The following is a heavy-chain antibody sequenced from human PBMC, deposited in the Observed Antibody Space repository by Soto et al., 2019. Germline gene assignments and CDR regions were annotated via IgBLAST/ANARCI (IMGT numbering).Heavy chain of an antibody. V-gene: IGHV3-21*01. Sequence: GGSLRLSCAASGFTFSSSSMNWVRQAPGKGLEWVSSISSSSSYIYYADSVKGRFTISRDNAKNSLYLQMNSLRAEDTAVYYCARGPDIVLMEYYFDYWGQGTLVTVSS. J-gene: IGHJ4*02. D-gene: IGHD2-8*01. CDR3: ARGPDIVLMEYYFDY. CDR1: GFTFSSSS. CDR2: ISSSSSYI.